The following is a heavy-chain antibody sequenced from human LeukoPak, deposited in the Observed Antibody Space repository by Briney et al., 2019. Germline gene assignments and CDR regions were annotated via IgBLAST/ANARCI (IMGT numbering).Heavy chain of an antibody. CDR3: ARVTLGSWYFDL. Sequence: ASVKVSCKASGYTFTSYGISWARQAPGQGLEWMGWISTYNGNTNYAQKFQGRVTLTTDTSTSTAYMDLRSLRSDDTAVYHCARVTLGSWYFDLWGRGTLVTVSS. V-gene: IGHV1-18*01. CDR2: ISTYNGNT. J-gene: IGHJ2*01. D-gene: IGHD2-15*01. CDR1: GYTFTSYG.